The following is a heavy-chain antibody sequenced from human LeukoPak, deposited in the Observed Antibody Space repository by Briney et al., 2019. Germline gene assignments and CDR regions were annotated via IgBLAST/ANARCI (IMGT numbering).Heavy chain of an antibody. J-gene: IGHJ6*03. Sequence: TSETLSLTCTVSGGSISSYYWSWIRQPAGKGLEWIGRIYTSGSTNYNPSLKSRVTISVDKSKNQFSPKLSSVTAADTAVYYCARDWRSSWFDYYYYYMDVWGKGTTVTVSS. CDR1: GGSISSYY. D-gene: IGHD6-13*01. CDR2: IYTSGST. CDR3: ARDWRSSWFDYYYYYMDV. V-gene: IGHV4-4*07.